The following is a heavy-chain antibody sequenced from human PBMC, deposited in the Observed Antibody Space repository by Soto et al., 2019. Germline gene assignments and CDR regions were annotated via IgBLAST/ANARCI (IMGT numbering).Heavy chain of an antibody. J-gene: IGHJ5*02. CDR3: ERVVGRLGHWFDP. V-gene: IGHV1-18*01. CDR1: GYTFTSYG. D-gene: IGHD1-26*01. Sequence: QVQLEQSGAEVKKPGASVKVSCKASGYTFTSYGISWVRQAPGQGLEWLGRISAYNGNTNYAQKGQGRVTMTTNTPTSTAYMELRSLRSDDTAVYYCERVVGRLGHWFDPWGQGTLGTVSS. CDR2: ISAYNGNT.